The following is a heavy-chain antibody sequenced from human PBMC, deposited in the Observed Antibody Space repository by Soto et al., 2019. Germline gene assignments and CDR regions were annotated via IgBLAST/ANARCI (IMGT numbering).Heavy chain of an antibody. CDR2: ISAYNGNT. CDR3: ARVHYYDSSGYYYVAEDY. Sequence: GASVKVSCKASGYTFTSYGISCVRQAPGQGLEWMGWISAYNGNTNYAQKLQGRVTMTTDTSTSTAYMELRSLRSDDTAVYYCARVHYYDSSGYYYVAEDYWGQGTLVTVSS. CDR1: GYTFTSYG. V-gene: IGHV1-18*01. J-gene: IGHJ4*02. D-gene: IGHD3-22*01.